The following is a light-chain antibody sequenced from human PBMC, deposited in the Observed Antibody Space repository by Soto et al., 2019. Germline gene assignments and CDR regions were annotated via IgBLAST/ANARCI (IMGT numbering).Light chain of an antibody. Sequence: SYELTQPPSVSVSPGQTASITCSGDKLGDKYACWYQQKPGQSPVLVIYQDSKRPSGIPGRFSGSNSGNTATLTISATQAMDEADYYCQAWDSRTVVFGGGTKLTVL. CDR2: QDS. CDR3: QAWDSRTVV. J-gene: IGLJ2*01. CDR1: KLGDKY. V-gene: IGLV3-1*01.